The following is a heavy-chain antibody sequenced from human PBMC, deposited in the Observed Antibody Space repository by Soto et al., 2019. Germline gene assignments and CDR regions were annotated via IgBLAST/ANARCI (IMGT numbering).Heavy chain of an antibody. CDR1: GGSTSTYY. V-gene: IGHV4-4*07. D-gene: IGHD6-13*01. CDR2: IDTSGNT. CDR3: ARYSSDWFQTEGMDV. J-gene: IGHJ6*02. Sequence: SETLSLTCTVSGGSTSTYYWSWIRQPAGKGLEWIGRIDTSGNTNYNPSLKSRVTMSVDTSKKQFSLKLTSVTAADTAVHYCARYSSDWFQTEGMDVWGLGTTVTVSS.